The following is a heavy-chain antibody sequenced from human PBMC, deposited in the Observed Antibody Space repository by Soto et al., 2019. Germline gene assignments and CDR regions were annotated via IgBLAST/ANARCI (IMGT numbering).Heavy chain of an antibody. CDR3: ARGYYYDSSGYYTTRGPDY. V-gene: IGHV1-3*01. CDR1: GYTFTSYA. J-gene: IGHJ4*02. D-gene: IGHD3-22*01. Sequence: QVQLVQSGAEVKKPGASVKVSCKASGYTFTSYAMHWVRQAPGQRLEWMGWINAGNGNTKYSQKFQGRVTITRDTSASTAYMELSSLRSEDTSVYYCARGYYYDSSGYYTTRGPDYWGQGTLVTVSS. CDR2: INAGNGNT.